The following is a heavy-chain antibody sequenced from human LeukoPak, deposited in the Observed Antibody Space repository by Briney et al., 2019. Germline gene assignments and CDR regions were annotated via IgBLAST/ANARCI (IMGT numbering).Heavy chain of an antibody. J-gene: IGHJ4*02. D-gene: IGHD3-22*01. CDR3: ARGGGVTYYDSTGYLWYFDY. CDR1: GGSISSHY. V-gene: IGHV4-59*11. Sequence: SETLSLTCTVSGGSISSHYWSWIRQPPGKGLEWIGYIYSSGSTKFNPSLKSRVTISVHTSKNQFSLKLSSVTAADTAVYYCARGGGVTYYDSTGYLWYFDYWGQGTLVTVSS. CDR2: IYSSGST.